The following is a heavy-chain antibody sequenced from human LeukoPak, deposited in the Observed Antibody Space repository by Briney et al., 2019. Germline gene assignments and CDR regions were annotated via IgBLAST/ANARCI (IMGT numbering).Heavy chain of an antibody. D-gene: IGHD4-17*01. V-gene: IGHV3-33*01. CDR3: ARGPERYCDRRLDY. Sequence: GGSLRLSCAASGFTFSSYGMHWVRQAPGKGLEWVAVIWYDGSNKYYADSVKGRFTISRDNSKNTLYLQMNSLRAEDTAVYYCARGPERYCDRRLDYWGQGTLVTVSS. CDR2: IWYDGSNK. CDR1: GFTFSSYG. J-gene: IGHJ4*02.